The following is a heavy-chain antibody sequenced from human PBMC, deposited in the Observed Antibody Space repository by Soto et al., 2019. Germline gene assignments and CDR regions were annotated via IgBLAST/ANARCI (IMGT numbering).Heavy chain of an antibody. Sequence: SETLSLTGAVYGGSFSGYYWSWIRQPPGKGLEWIGEINHSGSTNYNPSLKSRVTISVDTSKNQFSLKLSSVTAADTAVYYCARFKARYYYYGMDVWGQGTTVTVSS. CDR1: GGSFSGYY. V-gene: IGHV4-34*01. J-gene: IGHJ6*02. CDR2: INHSGST. CDR3: ARFKARYYYYGMDV. D-gene: IGHD3-16*01.